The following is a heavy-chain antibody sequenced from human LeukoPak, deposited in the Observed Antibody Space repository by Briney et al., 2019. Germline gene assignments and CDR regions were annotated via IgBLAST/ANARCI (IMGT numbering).Heavy chain of an antibody. V-gene: IGHV3-48*02. CDR2: ISSSSSTI. CDR3: ARDFEVNYDILTGYFDY. J-gene: IGHJ4*02. D-gene: IGHD3-9*01. CDR1: GFTFSYYD. Sequence: PGGSLRLSCAASGFTFSYYDMNWVRQVPGKGLEWVSYISSSSSTIYYADSVKGRFTSSRDNAKNSLYLQMNSLRDEDTAVYYCARDFEVNYDILTGYFDYWGQGTLVTVSS.